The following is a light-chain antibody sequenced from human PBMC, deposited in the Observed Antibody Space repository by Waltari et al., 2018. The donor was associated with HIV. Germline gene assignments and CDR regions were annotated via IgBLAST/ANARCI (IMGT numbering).Light chain of an antibody. V-gene: IGKV1D-12*01. J-gene: IGKJ4*01. CDR3: QQANSFPPT. Sequence: IQVTQSPSSVSAYVGDRVTITCRTSQGISNWLALYQQKPGKAPKLLIYSATSLESGVPSRFSGRGSGTDFSLTISNLQPEDFATYYCQQANSFPPTFGGGTKVEIK. CDR2: SAT. CDR1: QGISNW.